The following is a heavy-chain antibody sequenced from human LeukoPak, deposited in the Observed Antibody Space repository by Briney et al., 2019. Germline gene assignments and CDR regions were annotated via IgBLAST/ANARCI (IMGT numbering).Heavy chain of an antibody. Sequence: SQTLSLTCTVSGGSISSGGYYWSWVRQHPGKGLEWIGYIYYSGSTYSNPSLKSRVTISVDTSKNQFSLNLSSVTAADTAVYYCARYCSSTNCYKGGFDPWGQGTLVTVSS. V-gene: IGHV4-31*03. CDR1: GGSISSGGYY. D-gene: IGHD2-2*02. CDR3: ARYCSSTNCYKGGFDP. CDR2: IYYSGST. J-gene: IGHJ5*02.